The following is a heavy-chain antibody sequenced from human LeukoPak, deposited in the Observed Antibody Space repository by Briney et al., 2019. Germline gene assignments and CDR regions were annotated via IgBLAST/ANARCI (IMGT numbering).Heavy chain of an antibody. CDR3: ARHFGT. Sequence: PSGTLSLTCTVSSGAISTSHWLSWVRQPPGKGLEWIGEIYGSGNTNYNPSLKSRVTISVDTSKNQFSLKLRSVTAADTAVYYCARHFGTWGQGTLVTVSS. V-gene: IGHV4-4*02. CDR2: IYGSGNT. CDR1: SGAISTSHW. J-gene: IGHJ4*02. D-gene: IGHD3/OR15-3a*01.